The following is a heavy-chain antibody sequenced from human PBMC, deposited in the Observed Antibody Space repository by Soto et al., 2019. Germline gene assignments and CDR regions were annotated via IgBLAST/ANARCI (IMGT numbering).Heavy chain of an antibody. CDR1: GYTFSTYW. CDR2: IYPGDSDT. J-gene: IGHJ4*02. CDR3: ARLPRTIAPPPVDY. Sequence: GESLKISCKGSGYTFSTYWIGWVRQMPGKGLEWMGIIYPGDSDTRYSPSFQGQVTISADKSISAAYLQWSSLTASDTAMYYCARLPRTIAPPPVDYWGQGTLVTVSS. V-gene: IGHV5-51*01. D-gene: IGHD6-6*01.